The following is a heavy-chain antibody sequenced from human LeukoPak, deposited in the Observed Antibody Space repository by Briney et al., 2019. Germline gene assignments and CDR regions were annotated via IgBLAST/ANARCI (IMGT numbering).Heavy chain of an antibody. CDR1: GYTFTSYG. V-gene: IGHV1-18*01. D-gene: IGHD6-13*01. CDR2: ISAYNGNT. CDR3: ARSLRYSSSWTSTFDY. J-gene: IGHJ4*02. Sequence: ASVKVTCKASGYTFTSYGISWVRQAPGQGVEWMGWISAYNGNTNYAQKLQGRVTMTTDTSTSTAYMELRSLRSDDTAVYYCARSLRYSSSWTSTFDYWGQGTLVTVSS.